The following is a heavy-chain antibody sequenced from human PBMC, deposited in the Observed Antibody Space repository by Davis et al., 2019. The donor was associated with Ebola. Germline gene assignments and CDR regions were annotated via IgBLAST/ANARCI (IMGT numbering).Heavy chain of an antibody. D-gene: IGHD1-7*01. V-gene: IGHV3-21*01. Sequence: GESLKIPCAAPGFTFRSYSMNWVRQAPGKGLEWVSSISSSCSYIYYADSVKGRLTISRDNAKNSLYLQMNSLRADATAVYYCTRTSFITGTTTGMDVWGQGTTVTVSS. CDR1: GFTFRSYS. CDR3: TRTSFITGTTTGMDV. CDR2: ISSSCSYI. J-gene: IGHJ6*02.